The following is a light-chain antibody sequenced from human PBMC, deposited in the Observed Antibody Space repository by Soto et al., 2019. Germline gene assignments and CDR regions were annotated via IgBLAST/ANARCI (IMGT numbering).Light chain of an antibody. Sequence: QSVLTQPPSVSGAPGQRVTISCTGSSSNIGAGYDVHWYQQLPGTAPKLLIYGNSNRPSGVTDRFSGSKSGTSASLAITGLQAEDEADYYGQSYDSSLSGSVVFGGGTKLTVL. J-gene: IGLJ2*01. CDR3: QSYDSSLSGSVV. V-gene: IGLV1-40*01. CDR2: GNS. CDR1: SSNIGAGYD.